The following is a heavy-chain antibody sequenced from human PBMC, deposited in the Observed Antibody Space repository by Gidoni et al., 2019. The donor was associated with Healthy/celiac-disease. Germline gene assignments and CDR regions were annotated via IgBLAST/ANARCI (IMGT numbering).Heavy chain of an antibody. V-gene: IGHV3-23*01. CDR1: GFPFSSYA. Sequence: EVQLLESGGGLVQPGGSLRLSCAASGFPFSSYAMSWVRQAPGKGLEWVSTSSGSGGSTYYADSVKSRFTISKENSKNTLYLQMNSLRAEDTAVYYCAKGRDGYNCWDYWGQGTLVTVSS. D-gene: IGHD5-12*01. CDR2: SSGSGGST. J-gene: IGHJ4*02. CDR3: AKGRDGYNCWDY.